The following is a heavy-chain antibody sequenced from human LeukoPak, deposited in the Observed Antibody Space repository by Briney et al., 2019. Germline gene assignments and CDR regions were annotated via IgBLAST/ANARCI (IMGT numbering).Heavy chain of an antibody. CDR1: GFTFSGSA. CDR2: IRSKASSYAT. D-gene: IGHD3-16*02. Sequence: PGGSLKLSCAASGFTFSGSAMHWVRQASGKGLEWVGRIRSKASSYATAYAASVKGRFTISRDDSKNTAYLQMNSLKTEDTAVYYCTSSMITFGGVIDYWGQGTLVTVSS. CDR3: TSSMITFGGVIDY. V-gene: IGHV3-73*01. J-gene: IGHJ4*02.